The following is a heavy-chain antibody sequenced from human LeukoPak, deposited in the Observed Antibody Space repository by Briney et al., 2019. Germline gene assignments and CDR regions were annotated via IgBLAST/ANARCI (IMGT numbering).Heavy chain of an antibody. V-gene: IGHV4-59*01. CDR3: ARGGGSSYTSGYD. J-gene: IGHJ4*02. Sequence: PSETLSLTCTVSGGSISNYYWTWIRQPPGKGLEWIGCIHYSGSTNYNPSLKSRATISVDTSKNQFSLNLSSVTAADTAVYYCARGGGSSYTSGYDWGQGTLVTVSS. D-gene: IGHD5-18*01. CDR1: GGSISNYY. CDR2: IHYSGST.